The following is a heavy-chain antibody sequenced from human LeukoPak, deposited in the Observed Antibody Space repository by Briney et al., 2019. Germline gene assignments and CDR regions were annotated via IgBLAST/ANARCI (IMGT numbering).Heavy chain of an antibody. CDR1: GFTFSSYG. J-gene: IGHJ4*02. CDR3: AKADIVVVPAALDY. Sequence: GGSLRLSCAASGFTFSSYGMHWVRQAPGKGLEWVAVISYDGSNKYYADSVKGRFTISRDNSKNTLYLQMNSLRAEDTAVYYCAKADIVVVPAALDYWGQGTLVTVSS. CDR2: ISYDGSNK. V-gene: IGHV3-30*18. D-gene: IGHD2-2*01.